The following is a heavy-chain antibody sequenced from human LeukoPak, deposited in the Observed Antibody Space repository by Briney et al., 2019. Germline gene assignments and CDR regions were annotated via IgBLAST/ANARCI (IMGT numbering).Heavy chain of an antibody. CDR2: LFSGGST. J-gene: IGHJ3*02. V-gene: IGHV3-66*01. D-gene: IGHD1-26*01. CDR3: ARDRTPATRGFDI. CDR1: GFTVSTNY. Sequence: GGSLRLSCAASGFTVSTNYMNWVRQAPGKGLEWVSLLFSGGSTYYADSVKGRFTISRDNSKNTVYLQMNSLRAEDTAVYYCARDRTPATRGFDIWGQGTMVTVSS.